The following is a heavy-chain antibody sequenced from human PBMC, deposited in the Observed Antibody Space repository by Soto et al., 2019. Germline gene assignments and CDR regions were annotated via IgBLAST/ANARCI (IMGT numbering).Heavy chain of an antibody. CDR1: GFSFTIFG. V-gene: IGHV3-23*01. CDR2: ISASGGTT. CDR3: ANAWTGSVDLYYGMDV. Sequence: VVSLIVSCATTGFSFTIFGMRWVRQAPGKGPELVSFISASGGTTYYVDSVKGRFTISREASKNTLYLQMNSLRAEDTAVYYCANAWTGSVDLYYGMDVWGQGTTVTVSS. D-gene: IGHD3-3*01. J-gene: IGHJ6*02.